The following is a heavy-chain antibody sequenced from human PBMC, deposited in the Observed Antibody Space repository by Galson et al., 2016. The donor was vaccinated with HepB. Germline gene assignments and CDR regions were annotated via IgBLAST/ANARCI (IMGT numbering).Heavy chain of an antibody. CDR2: INGGSGNI. V-gene: IGHV1-3*01. CDR3: ARGLKADYFMDV. CDR1: GYTFTTYA. J-gene: IGHJ6*03. Sequence: SVKVSCKASGYTFTTYAIYWVRQAPGQRLEWMGWINGGSGNINYSQKLQGRVTITMDTSASTAYMELSSLKSEDTAVYYCARGLKADYFMDVWGTGTTVTVSS.